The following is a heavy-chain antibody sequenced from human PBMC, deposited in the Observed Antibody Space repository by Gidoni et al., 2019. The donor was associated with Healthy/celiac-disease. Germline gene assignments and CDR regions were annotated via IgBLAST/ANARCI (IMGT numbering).Heavy chain of an antibody. D-gene: IGHD6-19*01. V-gene: IGHV1-69*01. CDR3: ASNLRPGEHRQWLLYPYIDY. J-gene: IGHJ4*02. CDR1: GVTFSSYA. Sequence: QVQLVQSGAEVQQPGSSLKVSCKASGVTFSSYALRWVLQAPGQGLEWMGWIIPISGTANYAQKFQGRVTITADESTSTAYMELSSLRSEYTAVYYCASNLRPGEHRQWLLYPYIDYWGQGTLVTVSS. CDR2: IIPISGTA.